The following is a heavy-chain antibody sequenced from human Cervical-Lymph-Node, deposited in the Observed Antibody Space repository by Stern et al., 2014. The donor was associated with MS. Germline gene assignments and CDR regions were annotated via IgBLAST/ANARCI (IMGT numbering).Heavy chain of an antibody. J-gene: IGHJ4*02. Sequence: QVQLQESGPGLVKPSETLSLTCAVSGDSISSYTHYWAWIRQPPGKGLEWIGSAYSRGPTDYTPSLKSPVTIPVDTPKNPFSLGLNSVTAADTAVYYCAKHACTGAACPFDLWGQGTLVTVSS. V-gene: IGHV4-39*01. D-gene: IGHD2-8*02. CDR1: GDSISSYTHY. CDR3: AKHACTGAACPFDL. CDR2: AYSRGPT.